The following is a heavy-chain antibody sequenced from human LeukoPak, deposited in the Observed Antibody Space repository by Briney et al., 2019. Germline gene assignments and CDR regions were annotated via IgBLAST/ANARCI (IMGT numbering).Heavy chain of an antibody. CDR3: AADGITIFGVVYGGFDY. CDR1: GYTFTGYY. V-gene: IGHV1-2*06. J-gene: IGHJ4*02. CDR2: INPNSGGT. D-gene: IGHD3-3*01. Sequence: ASGKVSCKTSGYTFTGYYMHWVRQAPGQGLEWMGQINPNSGGTNYAQKFKGRVTMTRDTSISTAYMELSRLRSDDTAVYYCAADGITIFGVVYGGFDYWGQGTLVTVSS.